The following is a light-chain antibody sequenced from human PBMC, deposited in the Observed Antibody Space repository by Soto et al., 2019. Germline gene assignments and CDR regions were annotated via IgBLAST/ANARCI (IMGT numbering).Light chain of an antibody. J-gene: IGLJ1*01. V-gene: IGLV2-23*01. Sequence: QSALTQPASVSGSPGQSITISCTGTSSDVGTYNLVSWYQHHPGKAPKLTIYEGSKRPSGVSNRFSGSKSGNTASLTISGLQAEDEADYYCCSYAGSSTYVFGTGTKLTVL. CDR2: EGS. CDR3: CSYAGSSTYV. CDR1: SSDVGTYNL.